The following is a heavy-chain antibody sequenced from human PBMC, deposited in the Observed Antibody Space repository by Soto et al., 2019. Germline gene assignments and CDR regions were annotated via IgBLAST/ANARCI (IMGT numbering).Heavy chain of an antibody. CDR3: ARGPIGVAAMVTNYFDY. J-gene: IGHJ4*02. V-gene: IGHV3-30-3*01. CDR1: GFTFSNYA. D-gene: IGHD5-18*01. Sequence: QVQLVESGGGVVQPGRSLRLSCAASGFTFSNYAIHWVRQAPGKGLEWVAVLSYDGNNIHYADSVKGRFTVSRDNSKNTLFLQMNRLRAEDTALYYCARGPIGVAAMVTNYFDYWGQGTLVTVSS. CDR2: LSYDGNNI.